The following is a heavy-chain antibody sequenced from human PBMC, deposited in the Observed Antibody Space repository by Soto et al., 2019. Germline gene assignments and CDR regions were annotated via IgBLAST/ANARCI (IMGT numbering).Heavy chain of an antibody. Sequence: GGSLRLSCVVSGSTVSDYCVHWVRQAPCKGLEWVALISFDGSEEYYADSVRGRFTLSRDNSKDNIYLEMNGLRPEDSAVYYCAKSAGDYRNQYNGMDVWGQGTTVPVSS. CDR2: ISFDGSEE. CDR3: AKSAGDYRNQYNGMDV. J-gene: IGHJ6*02. CDR1: GSTVSDYC. V-gene: IGHV3-30*18. D-gene: IGHD3-16*01.